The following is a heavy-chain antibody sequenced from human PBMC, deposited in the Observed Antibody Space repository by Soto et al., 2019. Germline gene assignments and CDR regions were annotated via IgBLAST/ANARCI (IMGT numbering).Heavy chain of an antibody. V-gene: IGHV4-39*01. Sequence: SSETLSLTCTVSCGSIISSSYYWGWIRQPPGKGLEWIGSIYYSGSTYYNPSLKSRVTISVDTSKNQFSLKLSSVTAADTAVYYCARLSLYCTNGVCYTGQAGDFDYWGQGTLVTVSS. CDR3: ARLSLYCTNGVCYTGQAGDFDY. D-gene: IGHD2-8*01. J-gene: IGHJ4*02. CDR1: CGSIISSSYY. CDR2: IYYSGST.